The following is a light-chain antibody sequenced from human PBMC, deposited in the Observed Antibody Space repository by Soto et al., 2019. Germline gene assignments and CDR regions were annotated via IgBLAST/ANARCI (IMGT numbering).Light chain of an antibody. CDR1: SSDVGGYNY. CDR3: CSYAGSSTYV. J-gene: IGLJ1*01. Sequence: LTQPASVSGSPGQSITISCTGTSSDVGGYNYVSWYQQHPGKAPKLIIYDVSYRPSGVSNRFSGSKSGNTASLTISGLQAEDEADYYCCSYAGSSTYVFGTGTKVTVL. CDR2: DVS. V-gene: IGLV2-14*03.